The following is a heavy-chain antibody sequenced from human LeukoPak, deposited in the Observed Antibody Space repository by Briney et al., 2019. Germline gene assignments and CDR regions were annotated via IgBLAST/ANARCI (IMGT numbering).Heavy chain of an antibody. CDR1: GFTFSSYS. CDR3: ARPAY. Sequence: GGSLRLSCAASGFTFSSYSMNWVRQAPGKGLEWVSYISSSSTIYYADSVKGRFTISRDNAKNSVYLQMNSLRAEDTAIYYCARPAYWGQGTLVTVSS. CDR2: ISSSSTI. V-gene: IGHV3-48*01. J-gene: IGHJ4*02.